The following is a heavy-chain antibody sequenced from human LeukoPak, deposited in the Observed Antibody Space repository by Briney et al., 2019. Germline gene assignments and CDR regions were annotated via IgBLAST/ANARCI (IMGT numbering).Heavy chain of an antibody. Sequence: SVKVSCKASGGTFSSYAISWVRQAPGQGLEWMGGIIPIFGTANYAQKFQGRVTITTGESTSTAYMELSSLRSEDTAVYYCARTRTFYSDYELDYWGQGTLVTVSS. V-gene: IGHV1-69*05. J-gene: IGHJ4*02. CDR2: IIPIFGTA. CDR3: ARTRTFYSDYELDY. CDR1: GGTFSSYA. D-gene: IGHD4-11*01.